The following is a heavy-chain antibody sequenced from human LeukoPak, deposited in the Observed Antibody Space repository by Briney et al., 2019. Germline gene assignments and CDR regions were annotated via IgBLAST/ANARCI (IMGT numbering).Heavy chain of an antibody. CDR1: GGSIRSTNW. Sequence: SETLSLTCGVSGGSIRSTNWWSWVRQPPGQGLEWIGEISLTGETNYNPSHNGRVTMSLDGSRNQPSLTLTSVTAADTAIYYCSRESGAFCPFGYWGQGTLVIVPP. J-gene: IGHJ4*02. V-gene: IGHV4-4*02. CDR3: SRESGAFCPFGY. D-gene: IGHD1-26*01. CDR2: ISLTGET.